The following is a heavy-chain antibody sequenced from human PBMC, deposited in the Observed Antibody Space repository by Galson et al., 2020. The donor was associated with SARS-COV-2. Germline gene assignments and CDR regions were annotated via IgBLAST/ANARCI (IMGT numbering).Heavy chain of an antibody. CDR3: AKSRGGYYLDAFDI. CDR1: RFIFSSYG. J-gene: IGHJ3*02. CDR2: ISYDGSNK. Sequence: GGSLRLSCAASRFIFSSYGMHWVRQAPGKGQEWVAVISYDGSNKYYAESVKGRFTISRDNSKNTLYLQMSSLRVEDTAMYYCAKSRGGYYLDAFDIWGQGTMVTVSS. V-gene: IGHV3-30*18. D-gene: IGHD3-22*01.